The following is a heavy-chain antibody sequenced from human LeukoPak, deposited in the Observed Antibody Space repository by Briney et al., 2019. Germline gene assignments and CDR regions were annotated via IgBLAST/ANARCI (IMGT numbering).Heavy chain of an antibody. D-gene: IGHD3-22*01. V-gene: IGHV4-30-4*08. CDR2: IYYSGST. CDR1: GGSISSGGYY. CDR3: ARAFPYYYDSSGDYTPPGHWFDP. J-gene: IGHJ5*02. Sequence: TLSLTCTVSGGSISSGGYYWSWIRQHPGKGLEWIGYIYYSGSTYYNPSLKSRVTISVDTSKNQFSLKLSSVTAADTAVYYCARAFPYYYDSSGDYTPPGHWFDPWGQGTLVTVSS.